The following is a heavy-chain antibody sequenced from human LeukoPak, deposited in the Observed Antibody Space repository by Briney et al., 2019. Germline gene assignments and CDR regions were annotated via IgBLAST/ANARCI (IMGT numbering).Heavy chain of an antibody. D-gene: IGHD6-19*01. J-gene: IGHJ4*02. CDR1: GGSISSYY. Sequence: SETLSLTCTVSGGSISSYYWSWIRQPPGKGLEWIGYIHYSGSTNYNPSLKSRVTISVDTSKNQFSLELSSVTAADTAVYYCARDRSSSGWYYFDYWGQGTLVTVSS. V-gene: IGHV4-59*01. CDR3: ARDRSSSGWYYFDY. CDR2: IHYSGST.